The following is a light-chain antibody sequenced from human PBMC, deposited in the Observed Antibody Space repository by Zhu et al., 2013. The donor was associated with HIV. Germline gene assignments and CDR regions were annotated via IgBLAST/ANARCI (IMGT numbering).Light chain of an antibody. V-gene: IGKV3-15*01. CDR3: QQYNTWPSWT. CDR2: ATS. J-gene: IGKJ1*01. Sequence: EIVLTQSPGTLSLSPGETATLSCRASQSVSTNLAWYQQKPGQPPRLLIFATSTRATGVPARFSGSGSGTEFTLTISSLQSEDFALYYCQQYNTWPSWTFGQGTKVEVK. CDR1: QSVSTN.